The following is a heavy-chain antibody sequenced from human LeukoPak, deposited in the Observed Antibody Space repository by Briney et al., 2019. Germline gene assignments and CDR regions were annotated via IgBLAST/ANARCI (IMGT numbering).Heavy chain of an antibody. CDR1: GGSFSGYY. CDR2: INHSGST. J-gene: IGHJ6*03. CDR3: ARQRPPLLGYCSSTSCPSRGYYMDV. V-gene: IGHV4-34*01. Sequence: SETLSLTCAVYGGSFSGYYWSWIRQPPGKGLEWIGEINHSGSTNYNPSLKSRVTISVDTSKNQFSLKLSSVAAADTAVYYRARQRPPLLGYCSSTSCPSRGYYMDVWGKGTTVTVSS. D-gene: IGHD2-2*01.